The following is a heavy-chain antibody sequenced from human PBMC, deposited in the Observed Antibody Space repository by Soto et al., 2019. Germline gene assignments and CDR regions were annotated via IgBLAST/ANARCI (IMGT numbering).Heavy chain of an antibody. Sequence: PGGSLRLSCAASGFNFSDYYMSWIRQAPGKGLEWVSHTSGSGSNIFYADSVMGRFTISRDNAKNSLYLQMHSLRAEDTAVYYCAREASYCSSTSCYYFDYWGQGTLVTVSS. V-gene: IGHV3-11*01. CDR2: TSGSGSNI. CDR1: GFNFSDYY. D-gene: IGHD2-2*01. J-gene: IGHJ4*02. CDR3: AREASYCSSTSCYYFDY.